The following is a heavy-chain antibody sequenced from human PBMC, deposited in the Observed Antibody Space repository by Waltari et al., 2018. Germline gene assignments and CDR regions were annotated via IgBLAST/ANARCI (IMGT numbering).Heavy chain of an antibody. J-gene: IGHJ5*02. Sequence: QVQLQQWGAGLLKPSETLSLTCAVYGGSFSGYYWGWIRQPPGKGLEWIGEINHSGSTNYNPSLKSRVTISVDKSKNQFSLKLSSVTAADTAVYYCARASIEVAGVPFDPWGQGTLVTVSS. CDR1: GGSFSGYY. CDR2: INHSGST. V-gene: IGHV4-34*01. D-gene: IGHD6-19*01. CDR3: ARASIEVAGVPFDP.